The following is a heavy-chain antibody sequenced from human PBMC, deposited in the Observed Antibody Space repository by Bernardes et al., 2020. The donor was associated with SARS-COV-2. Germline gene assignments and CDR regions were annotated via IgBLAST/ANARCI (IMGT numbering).Heavy chain of an antibody. V-gene: IGHV5-10-1*01. CDR3: ARHAQGRPGDAFDI. Sequence: GESLKIPCKGSGYSFTSYWISWGRQMPGKGLEWRGRIDPSDSYTNYSPSFQGHVTISADKSISTAYLQWSSLKPSDTAMYYCARHAQGRPGDAFDIWGQGTMVTVSS. J-gene: IGHJ3*02. CDR2: IDPSDSYT. CDR1: GYSFTSYW.